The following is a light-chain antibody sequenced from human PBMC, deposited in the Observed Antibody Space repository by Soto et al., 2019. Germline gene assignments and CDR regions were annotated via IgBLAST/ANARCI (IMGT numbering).Light chain of an antibody. V-gene: IGLV2-14*01. CDR2: EVS. J-gene: IGLJ2*01. CDR3: SSYTSSSNVV. Sequence: QSALTQPASVSGSPGQSITISCTGTSSDVGGYNYVSWYQQHPGKAPKLMIYEVSNRPSGVSNRFSGSKSGNTASLTISGLQAEEEADYYCSSYTSSSNVVFGGGTQLTVL. CDR1: SSDVGGYNY.